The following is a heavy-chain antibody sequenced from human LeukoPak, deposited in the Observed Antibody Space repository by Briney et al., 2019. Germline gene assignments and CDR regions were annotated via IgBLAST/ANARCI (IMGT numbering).Heavy chain of an antibody. D-gene: IGHD3-16*02. CDR3: ARDYQYHDAFDI. CDR1: GYTFTSYG. Sequence: ASVKVSCKASGYTFTSYGISWVRQAPGQGLEWMGWISAYNGNTNYAQKLQGRVTMTTDTSTGTAYMELRSLRSDDTAVYYCARDYQYHDAFDIWGQGTMVTVSS. CDR2: ISAYNGNT. J-gene: IGHJ3*02. V-gene: IGHV1-18*01.